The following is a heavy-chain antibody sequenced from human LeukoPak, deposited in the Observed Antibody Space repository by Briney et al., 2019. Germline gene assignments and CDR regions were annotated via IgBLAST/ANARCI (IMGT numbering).Heavy chain of an antibody. CDR2: TSYDGGNT. Sequence: PGGSLRLSCAASGFMFSAYGMHWVRQAPGKGLEWLAVTSYDGGNTYYAASVKGRFTISRDNSNYTLDLQMNSLRAEDTAAYYCAKDSSSGSSYYFHGMDVWGQGTTVIVSS. CDR1: GFMFSAYG. V-gene: IGHV3-30*18. D-gene: IGHD3-10*01. CDR3: AKDSSSGSSYYFHGMDV. J-gene: IGHJ6*02.